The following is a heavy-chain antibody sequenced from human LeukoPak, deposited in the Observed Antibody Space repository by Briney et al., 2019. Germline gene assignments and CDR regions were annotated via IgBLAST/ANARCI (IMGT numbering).Heavy chain of an antibody. CDR2: ISSSSSTI. V-gene: IGHV3-48*01. Sequence: GSLRLSCAASGFTFSSYSMNWVRQAPGKGLEWVSYISSSSSTIYYADSVKGRFTISRDNAKNSLYLQMNSLRAEDTAVYYCARDDSHNWNYAYYFDYWGQGTLVTVSS. CDR3: ARDDSHNWNYAYYFDY. D-gene: IGHD1-7*01. J-gene: IGHJ4*02. CDR1: GFTFSSYS.